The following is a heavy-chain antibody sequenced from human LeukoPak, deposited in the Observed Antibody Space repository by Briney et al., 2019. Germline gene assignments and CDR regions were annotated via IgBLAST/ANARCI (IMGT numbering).Heavy chain of an antibody. CDR1: GGSISSSSYY. CDR3: ARLPQGSSWHLLPFYFDN. D-gene: IGHD6-13*01. CDR2: IYYSGST. J-gene: IGHJ4*01. V-gene: IGHV4-39*01. Sequence: PSETLSLTCTVSGGSISSSSYYWGWIRQPPGKGLEWIGSIYYSGSTYYNPSLKSRVTISVDTSKNQFSLKLTSVTAADTAVYYCARLPQGSSWHLLPFYFDNWGQGMLVTVSS.